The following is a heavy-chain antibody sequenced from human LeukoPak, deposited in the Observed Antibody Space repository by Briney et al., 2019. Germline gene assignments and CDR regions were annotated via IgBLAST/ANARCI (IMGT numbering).Heavy chain of an antibody. CDR3: ASSLISAAGTSFDS. V-gene: IGHV1-2*02. D-gene: IGHD6-13*01. Sequence: VASVKVSCKASGYTFTDYYMHWVRQAPGQGLEWMGWINPNSGGRNYAQKFQGRVTLTRDTSISTAYMELSSLRSDDTAVYYCASSLISAAGTSFDSWGQGTLVTDSS. J-gene: IGHJ4*02. CDR1: GYTFTDYY. CDR2: INPNSGGR.